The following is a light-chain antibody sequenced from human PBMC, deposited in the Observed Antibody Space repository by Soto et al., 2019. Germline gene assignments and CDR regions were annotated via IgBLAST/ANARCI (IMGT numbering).Light chain of an antibody. J-gene: IGKJ5*01. CDR2: GAS. Sequence: EMTQSPATLSVSPGERATLSCRASQSVSGNLAWYQQKPGQAPRLLLYGASTRANGIPARFSGSGSGAEFTLTISSLQSEDFAVYYCQQYNNWFSITFGQGTRLEIK. V-gene: IGKV3-15*01. CDR3: QQYNNWFSIT. CDR1: QSVSGN.